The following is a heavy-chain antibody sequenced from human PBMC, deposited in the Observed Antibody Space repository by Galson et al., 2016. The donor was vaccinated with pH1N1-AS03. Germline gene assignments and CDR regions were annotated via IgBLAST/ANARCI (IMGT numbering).Heavy chain of an antibody. CDR3: ARAYYGDFADWFDP. Sequence: PALVKPTQTLTLTCTFSGFSLSTSGVGVGWIRQAPGKALEWLAIIYWNDDIRYRPSLRNRLTITKDTSKSQVVLTMTNRDPVDTATYFCARAYYGDFADWFDPWGQGTLVTVSS. CDR1: GFSLSTSGVG. V-gene: IGHV2-5*01. J-gene: IGHJ5*02. CDR2: IYWNDDI. D-gene: IGHD4-17*01.